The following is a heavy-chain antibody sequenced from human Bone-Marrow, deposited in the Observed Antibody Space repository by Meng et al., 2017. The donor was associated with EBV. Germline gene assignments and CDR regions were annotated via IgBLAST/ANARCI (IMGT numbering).Heavy chain of an antibody. CDR2: IKHSGST. Sequence: QVQLQQGGAGLLKPSETLVLTCVVNGGSLSGVSWSWIRQAPGKGLEWIGEIKHSGSTNYNPSLKNRVTLSVDPSKNQFSLRLSSVTAADTAVYYCARATGGSTGYFRWGQGTLVTVSS. D-gene: IGHD3-9*01. CDR1: GGSLSGVS. J-gene: IGHJ4*02. CDR3: ARATGGSTGYFR. V-gene: IGHV4-34*01.